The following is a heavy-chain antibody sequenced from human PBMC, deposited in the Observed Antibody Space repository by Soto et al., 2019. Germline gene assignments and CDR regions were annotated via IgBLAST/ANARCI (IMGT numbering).Heavy chain of an antibody. J-gene: IGHJ4*02. CDR2: ISYDGSNK. V-gene: IGHV3-30*18. CDR1: GFTFSSYG. Sequence: EGSLRLSCAASGFTFSSYGMHWVRQAPGKGLEWVAVISYDGSNKYYADSVKGRFTISRDNSKNTLYLQMNSLRAEDTAVYYCAKDEARWLQLYYFDYWGQGTLVTVSS. CDR3: AKDEARWLQLYYFDY. D-gene: IGHD5-12*01.